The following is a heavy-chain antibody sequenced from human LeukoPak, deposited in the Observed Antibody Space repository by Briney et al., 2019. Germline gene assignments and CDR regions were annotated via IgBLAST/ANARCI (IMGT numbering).Heavy chain of an antibody. J-gene: IGHJ4*02. Sequence: SQTLSLTCAVYDGSFSGYYWTWIRQPPGKRLEWVGEINHSGSTTYYPFLKSRENILVDTSKIQFCLKLSSVTAAETAVYYCEQWDTSVDFWGQGTLVPVSS. D-gene: IGHD1-26*01. V-gene: IGHV4-34*01. CDR2: INHSGST. CDR3: EQWDTSVDF. CDR1: DGSFSGYY.